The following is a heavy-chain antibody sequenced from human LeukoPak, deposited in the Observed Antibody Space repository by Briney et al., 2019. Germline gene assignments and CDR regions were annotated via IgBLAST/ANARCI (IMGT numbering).Heavy chain of an antibody. CDR1: GCTFSSYA. D-gene: IGHD2-15*01. CDR2: IIPIFGTA. Sequence: SVKVSCTASGCTFSSYAISWVRQAPGQELEWMGGIIPIFGTANYAQKFQGRVTITTDESTSTAYMELSSLRSEDTAVYYCARFIPNEGSFDIWGQGTMVTVSS. V-gene: IGHV1-69*05. J-gene: IGHJ3*02. CDR3: ARFIPNEGSFDI.